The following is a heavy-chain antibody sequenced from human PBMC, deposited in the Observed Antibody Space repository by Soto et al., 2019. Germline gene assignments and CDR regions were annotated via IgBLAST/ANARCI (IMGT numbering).Heavy chain of an antibody. D-gene: IGHD3-10*01. CDR2: ISYLGDT. CDR1: GASMSSSAHY. Sequence: SETLSLTCTVSGASMSSSAHYWSWVRQHPGKGLEWIGYISYLGDTYYNPPLRSRVTISADMSKNQFSLELSSVTAADTAVYYCARSDGSGNYHAYLFRFWGQGTLVTLSS. J-gene: IGHJ4*02. V-gene: IGHV4-31*03. CDR3: ARSDGSGNYHAYLFRF.